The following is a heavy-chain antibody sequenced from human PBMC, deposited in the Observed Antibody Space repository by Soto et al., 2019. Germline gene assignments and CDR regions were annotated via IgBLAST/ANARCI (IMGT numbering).Heavy chain of an antibody. Sequence: PGGSLRLSCAASGFTFSNYPMNWVRQAPGKGLQWLSSISTSSTTIYYADSVKGRFTVSRDNAKNSLYLQMNSLRAEDTAVYYCARFRNTYDFWSALLHWGPGTLVTVSS. D-gene: IGHD3-3*01. CDR2: ISTSSTTI. J-gene: IGHJ4*02. CDR1: GFTFSNYP. V-gene: IGHV3-48*01. CDR3: ARFRNTYDFWSALLH.